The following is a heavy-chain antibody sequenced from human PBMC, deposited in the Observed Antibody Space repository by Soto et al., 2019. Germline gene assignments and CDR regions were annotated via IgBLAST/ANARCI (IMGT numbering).Heavy chain of an antibody. Sequence: QVQLVESGGGVVQPGRSLRLSCAASGFTFSSYGMHWVRQAPGKGLEWVAVIWYDGSNKYYADSVKGRFTISRDNSKNTLYLQMNSLRAEDTAVYYCARDLELQSWIQLWCGAYYGMDVWGQGTTVTVSS. V-gene: IGHV3-33*01. CDR3: ARDLELQSWIQLWCGAYYGMDV. CDR1: GFTFSSYG. J-gene: IGHJ6*02. D-gene: IGHD5-18*01. CDR2: IWYDGSNK.